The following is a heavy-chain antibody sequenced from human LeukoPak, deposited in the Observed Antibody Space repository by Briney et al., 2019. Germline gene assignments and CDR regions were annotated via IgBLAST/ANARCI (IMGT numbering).Heavy chain of an antibody. CDR1: GGSISSGSYY. CDR2: IYTSGST. V-gene: IGHV4-61*02. J-gene: IGHJ5*01. Sequence: SETLSLTCTVSGGSISSGSYYWSWIRQPAGKGLEWIGRIYTSGSTNYNPSLKSRVTISVDTSKNQFSLKLSSVTAADTAFYYCSRYYYETGWFDSWGQGALVSVSS. D-gene: IGHD3-22*01. CDR3: SRYYYETGWFDS.